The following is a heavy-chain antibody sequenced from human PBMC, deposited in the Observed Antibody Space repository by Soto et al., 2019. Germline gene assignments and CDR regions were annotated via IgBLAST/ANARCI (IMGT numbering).Heavy chain of an antibody. CDR2: ISSDVVNY. CDR1: GFTFSSFA. J-gene: IGHJ4*02. CDR3: ARGGAWTPEGLGY. Sequence: VQLVESGGGVVQPGRSLRLSCVASGFTFSSFAMHWVRQAPGKGLEWLAVISSDVVNYYYAESVKGRFTISRDNSKNTLYLQMNSLRKEDTAVYYCARGGAWTPEGLGYWGQGTLVTVSS. D-gene: IGHD2-15*01. V-gene: IGHV3-30-3*01.